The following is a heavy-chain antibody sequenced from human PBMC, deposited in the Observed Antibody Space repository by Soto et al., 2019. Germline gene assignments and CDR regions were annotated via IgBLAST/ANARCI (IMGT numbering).Heavy chain of an antibody. CDR3: ARSDSSGFISVGHFDY. D-gene: IGHD3-22*01. J-gene: IGHJ4*02. CDR1: GFTFSSYG. V-gene: IGHV3-33*01. CDR2: IWYDGSNK. Sequence: GGSLRLSCAASGFTFSSYGMHWVRQAPGKGLEWVAVIWYDGSNKYYADSVKGRFTISRDNSKNTLYLQMNSLRAEDTAVYYCARSDSSGFISVGHFDYWGQGTLVTVSS.